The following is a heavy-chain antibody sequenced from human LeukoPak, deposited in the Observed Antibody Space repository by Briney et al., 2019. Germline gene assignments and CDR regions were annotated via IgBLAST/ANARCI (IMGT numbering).Heavy chain of an antibody. CDR3: ARGMITFGGVIDYFAY. J-gene: IGHJ4*02. CDR1: GGSLSSYY. Sequence: SETLSLTCTVSGGSLSSYYWSWVRQPPGQGLEWIGYIYYSGSTNYNPSLKSRLTISVDTSKNQFSLKLSSVTAADTAVYYCARGMITFGGVIDYFAYWGQGTLVTVSS. CDR2: IYYSGST. D-gene: IGHD3-16*02. V-gene: IGHV4-59*01.